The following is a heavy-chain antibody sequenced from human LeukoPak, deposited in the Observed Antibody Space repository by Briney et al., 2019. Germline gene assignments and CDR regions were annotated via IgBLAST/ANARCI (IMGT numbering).Heavy chain of an antibody. J-gene: IGHJ6*04. D-gene: IGHD2-2*01. CDR2: IYYSGST. Sequence: SETLSLTCTVSGGSISSYYWSWIRQPPGKGLEWIGYIYYSGSTNYNPSLKSRVTISVDTSKNQFSLKLSSVTAADTAVYYCARDCSSTSPPYYYYGRAVGGKGPTVTVS. CDR1: GGSISSYY. V-gene: IGHV4-59*01. CDR3: ARDCSSTSPPYYYYGRAV.